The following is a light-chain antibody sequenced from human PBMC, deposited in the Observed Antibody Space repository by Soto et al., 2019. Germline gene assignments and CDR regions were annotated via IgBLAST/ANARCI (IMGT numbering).Light chain of an antibody. Sequence: EIVLTQPPATLSLSPGERATLSCRASQSVSSYLAWYQQKPGQAPRLLIYDASNRATGIPARFSGSGSGTDFTLTIRSLEPEDFAVYYCQQRSNWLLTFGGGTKVEIK. CDR2: DAS. CDR1: QSVSSY. J-gene: IGKJ4*01. V-gene: IGKV3-11*01. CDR3: QQRSNWLLT.